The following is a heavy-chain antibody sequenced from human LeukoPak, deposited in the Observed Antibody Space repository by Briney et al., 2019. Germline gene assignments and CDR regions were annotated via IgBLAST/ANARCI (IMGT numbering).Heavy chain of an antibody. CDR2: IYYSGST. V-gene: IGHV4-59*01. D-gene: IGHD3-3*01. CDR3: ARDSIVYDFRSGYQNWFDP. J-gene: IGHJ5*02. Sequence: SETLSLTCTVSGGSISSYYWSRIRQPPGKGLEWIGYIYYSGSTNYNPSLKSRVTISVDTSKNQFSLKLSSVTAADTAVYYCARDSIVYDFRSGYQNWFDPWGQGTLVTVSS. CDR1: GGSISSYY.